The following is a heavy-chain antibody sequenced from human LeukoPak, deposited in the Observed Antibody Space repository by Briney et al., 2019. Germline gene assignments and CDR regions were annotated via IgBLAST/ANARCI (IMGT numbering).Heavy chain of an antibody. CDR2: INPSGGST. CDR1: GYTFTSYY. V-gene: IGHV1-46*01. J-gene: IGHJ4*02. Sequence: ASVKVSCKASGYTFTSYYMHWVRQTPGQGLEWMGIINPSGGSTSYAQKFQGRVTMTRDTSTSTVYMELSSLRSEDTAVYYCARGSRGSAAGTRGDYWGQGTLVTVSS. D-gene: IGHD6-13*01. CDR3: ARGSRGSAAGTRGDY.